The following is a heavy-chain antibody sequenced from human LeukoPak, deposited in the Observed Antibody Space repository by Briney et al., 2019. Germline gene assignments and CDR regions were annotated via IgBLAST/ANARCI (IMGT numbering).Heavy chain of an antibody. CDR3: ARGVYGSGSYYND. D-gene: IGHD3-10*01. Sequence: ASVKVSCKASGYTFTSYAMHWVRQAPGQRLEWMGWINAGNGNTRYSQKFQGRVTITRDTSASTAYMELSSRRSEDTAVYYCARGVYGSGSYYNDWGQGTLVTVSS. J-gene: IGHJ4*02. CDR1: GYTFTSYA. CDR2: INAGNGNT. V-gene: IGHV1-3*01.